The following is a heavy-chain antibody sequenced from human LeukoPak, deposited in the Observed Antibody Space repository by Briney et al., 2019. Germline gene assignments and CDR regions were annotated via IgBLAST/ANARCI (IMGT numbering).Heavy chain of an antibody. V-gene: IGHV4-59*12. CDR2: IDYSGNT. CDR3: ARWYYDSSGYRYFDY. J-gene: IGHJ4*02. Sequence: PSETLSLTCTVSGVSISTYYWTWIRQPPGKGLEWIGNIDYSGNTKYNPSLKSRVTISVDTSKNHFSLKLSSVTAADTAVYYCARWYYDSSGYRYFDYWGQETLVIVSS. D-gene: IGHD3-22*01. CDR1: GVSISTYY.